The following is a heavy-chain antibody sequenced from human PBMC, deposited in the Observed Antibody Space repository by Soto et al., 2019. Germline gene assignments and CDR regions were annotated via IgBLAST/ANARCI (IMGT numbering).Heavy chain of an antibody. CDR3: AKDLRSGVAPTYFDY. CDR1: GFSLNSYD. D-gene: IGHD3-3*01. V-gene: IGHV3-23*01. CDR2: INSGGTKT. Sequence: GGSLRLSFAASGFSLNSYDMNWVSQDPGRGLECVSTINSGGTKTYYADSVKGRFTISRDISKDTLFLQMNRLGAEDTALYFCAKDLRSGVAPTYFDYWGQGNLVTVSS. J-gene: IGHJ4*02.